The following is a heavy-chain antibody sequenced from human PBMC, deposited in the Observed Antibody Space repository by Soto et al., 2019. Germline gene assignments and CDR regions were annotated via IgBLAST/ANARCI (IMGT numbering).Heavy chain of an antibody. CDR2: IYWDGDK. J-gene: IGHJ5*02. CDR1: GFSLSTSGAA. Sequence: QINLIESGPTLVKPTQTLTLTCTFSGFSLSTSGAAVGWVRQPPGRALEWLALIYWDGDKRYNASLGNRLTITKDTSMNQVVRTLTNVDPADTATYYCAHRATMTIFGLIIDNGSWFDPWGQGTRVIVSS. D-gene: IGHD3-3*01. CDR3: AHRATMTIFGLIIDNGSWFDP. V-gene: IGHV2-5*02.